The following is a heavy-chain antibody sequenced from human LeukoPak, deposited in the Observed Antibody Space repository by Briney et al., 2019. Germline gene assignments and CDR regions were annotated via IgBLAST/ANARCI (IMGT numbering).Heavy chain of an antibody. CDR1: GFTFSDYW. CDR2: INPDGSSA. CDR3: ARGAAGGDYDWLDP. D-gene: IGHD4-17*01. Sequence: GGSLRLSCAASGFTFSDYWMHWVRQAPGKGLVWVSRINPDGSSASYADSVKGRFTISRDNAKNTLYLQMNSLRVGDSAVYYRARGAAGGDYDWLDPWGQGTLVTVSS. J-gene: IGHJ5*02. V-gene: IGHV3-74*01.